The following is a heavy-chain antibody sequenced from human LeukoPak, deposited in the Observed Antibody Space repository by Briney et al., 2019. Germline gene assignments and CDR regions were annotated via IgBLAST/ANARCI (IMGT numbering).Heavy chain of an antibody. CDR1: GFTFDDYG. J-gene: IGHJ3*02. V-gene: IGHV3-20*04. Sequence: GGSRRLSCAASGFTFDDYGMSWVRQAPGKGLEWVSGINWNGGSTGYADSVKGRFTISRDNAKNSLYLQMNSLRAEDMALYYCAKDMDDYYDSSGPNDAFDIWGQGTMVTVSS. CDR2: INWNGGST. D-gene: IGHD3-22*01. CDR3: AKDMDDYYDSSGPNDAFDI.